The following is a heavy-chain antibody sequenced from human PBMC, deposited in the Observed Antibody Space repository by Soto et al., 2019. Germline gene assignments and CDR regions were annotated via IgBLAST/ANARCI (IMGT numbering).Heavy chain of an antibody. J-gene: IGHJ4*02. CDR2: ISGMEDRT. CDR1: GFNLRDQA. Sequence: LQSGGGIAQPGGSLRLSCTASGFNLRDQALSWVRQAPGGGLEWVSGISGMEDRTNYADFVKGRFFISKDRAKNTLNLQMIGLRDDDTAVYYCAKTYTGGWGQGTQVTVSS. V-gene: IGHV3-23*01. D-gene: IGHD3-10*01. CDR3: AKTYTGG.